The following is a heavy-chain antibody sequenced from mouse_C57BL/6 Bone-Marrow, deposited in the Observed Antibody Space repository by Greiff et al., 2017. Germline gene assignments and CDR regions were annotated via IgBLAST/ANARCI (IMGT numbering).Heavy chain of an antibody. J-gene: IGHJ3*01. Sequence: QVQLQQPGTELVKPGASVKLSCKASGYTFTSYWMHWVKQRPGQGLEWIGKINPSNGGTNYNEKFKSKATLTVDKSSSTAYMQLSSLTSEDSAVYDCARDDYDGDGFAYWGQGTLVTVTA. CDR3: ARDDYDGDGFAY. D-gene: IGHD2-4*01. CDR1: GYTFTSYW. V-gene: IGHV1-53*01. CDR2: INPSNGGT.